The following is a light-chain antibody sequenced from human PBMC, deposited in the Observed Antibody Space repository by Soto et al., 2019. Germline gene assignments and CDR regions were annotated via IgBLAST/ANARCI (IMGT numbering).Light chain of an antibody. Sequence: EIVLTQSPGTLSLSPGGRATLSCRASQSVTNDYLAWFQKRPGQAPRLLIYGASSRDTGIPDRFSGSGSGTDFTLTISKLEPEDFAVYYCQQYGSSPKAFGQGTKVEIK. CDR2: GAS. CDR1: QSVTNDY. V-gene: IGKV3-20*01. CDR3: QQYGSSPKA. J-gene: IGKJ1*01.